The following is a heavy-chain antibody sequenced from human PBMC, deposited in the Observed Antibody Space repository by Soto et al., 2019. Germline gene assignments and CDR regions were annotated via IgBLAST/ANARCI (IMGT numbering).Heavy chain of an antibody. D-gene: IGHD4-17*01. CDR1: GYSISSGYY. CDR2: INHRGNS. V-gene: IGHV4-38-2*01. Sequence: QVQLQESGPGLVKPSETLSLTCDVSGYSISSGYYWAWVRQPPGKGMEWIGSINHRGNSYYNPSLKSRVNISVDTSKNQGSLKVRSVTAADTAVYYCVRSGDDYGSYIDYWGQGTLVTVSS. CDR3: VRSGDDYGSYIDY. J-gene: IGHJ4*02.